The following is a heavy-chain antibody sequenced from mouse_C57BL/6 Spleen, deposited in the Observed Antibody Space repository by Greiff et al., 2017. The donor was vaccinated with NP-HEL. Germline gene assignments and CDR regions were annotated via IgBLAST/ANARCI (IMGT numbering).Heavy chain of an antibody. CDR3: ARQGPIYYDYDEDY. V-gene: IGHV1-80*01. D-gene: IGHD2-4*01. CDR1: GYAFSSYW. Sequence: VQLQQSGAELVKPGASVKISCKASGYAFSSYWMNWVKQRPGKGLEWIGQIYPGDGDTNYNGKFKGKATLTADKSSSTAYMQLSSLTSEDSAVYFCARQGPIYYDYDEDYWGQGTTLTVSS. J-gene: IGHJ2*01. CDR2: IYPGDGDT.